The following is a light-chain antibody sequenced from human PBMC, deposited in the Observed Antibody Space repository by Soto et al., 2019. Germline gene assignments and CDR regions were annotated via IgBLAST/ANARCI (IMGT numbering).Light chain of an antibody. CDR2: AAS. CDR3: QQSYSTPYT. V-gene: IGKV1-39*01. J-gene: IGKJ2*01. CDR1: QSISSY. Sequence: DIQMTQSPSSLSASVGDRVTITCRASQSISSYLNWYQQKPGKAPKLLIYAASSLQSGVPSRFSGSGSGTDFTLTISSLQPEDFATYYYQQSYSTPYTLGQGTKLEIK.